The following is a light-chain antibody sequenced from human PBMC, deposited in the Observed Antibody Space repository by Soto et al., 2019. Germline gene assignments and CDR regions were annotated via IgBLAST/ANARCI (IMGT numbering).Light chain of an antibody. Sequence: ETVMPQSPATLYVSPGERATLSCRASQSSVSNLAWFQQKPGQAPRLLIYGASTRATGIPARFSGSGSGTEFTLTIRSLQPEDFATYYCQQSYITPVAFGPGTKVDIK. J-gene: IGKJ3*01. CDR3: QQSYITPVA. CDR2: GAS. V-gene: IGKV3-15*01. CDR1: QSSVSN.